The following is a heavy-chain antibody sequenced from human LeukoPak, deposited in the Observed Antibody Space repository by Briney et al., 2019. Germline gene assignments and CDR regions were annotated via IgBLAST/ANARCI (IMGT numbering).Heavy chain of an antibody. CDR3: ARDHYYDSSGYNGWFDP. Sequence: PGGSLRLSCAASGFTFDDYAMNWVRQVPGKGLEWVSGISWNSGSIDHADSVKGRFTISRDNAKNSLYLQMNSLRAEDTAVYYCARDHYYDSSGYNGWFDPWGQGTLVTVSS. J-gene: IGHJ5*02. D-gene: IGHD3-22*01. CDR2: ISWNSGSI. V-gene: IGHV3-9*01. CDR1: GFTFDDYA.